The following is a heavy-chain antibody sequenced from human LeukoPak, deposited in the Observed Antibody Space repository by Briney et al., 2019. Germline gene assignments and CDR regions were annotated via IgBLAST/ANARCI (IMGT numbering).Heavy chain of an antibody. V-gene: IGHV4-34*01. CDR3: ARGRYDFWSGYLIRAWFDP. D-gene: IGHD3-3*01. CDR2: INHSGST. CDR1: GGSISRGGYY. J-gene: IGHJ5*02. Sequence: SETLSLTCTVSGGSISRGGYYWSWLRQPPGKGLEWIGEINHSGSTNYNPSLKSRVTISVDTSKNQFSLKLSSVTAADTAVYYCARGRYDFWSGYLIRAWFDPWGQGTLVTVSS.